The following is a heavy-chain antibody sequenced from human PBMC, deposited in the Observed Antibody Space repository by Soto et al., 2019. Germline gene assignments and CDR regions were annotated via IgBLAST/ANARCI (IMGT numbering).Heavy chain of an antibody. V-gene: IGHV4-59*08. CDR1: GGSISNYY. CDR3: ARHPRSTGTTGGHWFDP. D-gene: IGHD1-7*01. Sequence: QVQLQESGPGLVKPSETLSLTCTVSGGSISNYYWSWIRQPPGKGLEWIGYIYYTGSTNYNPSLKSRLTISVDTSPTHFSLKLTSVTAADTAVYYCARHPRSTGTTGGHWFDPWGHGTQVTVSS. CDR2: IYYTGST. J-gene: IGHJ5*02.